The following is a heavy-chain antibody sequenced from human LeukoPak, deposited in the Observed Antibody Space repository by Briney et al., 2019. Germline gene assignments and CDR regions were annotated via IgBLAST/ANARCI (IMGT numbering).Heavy chain of an antibody. Sequence: GRSLRLSCAGSGFIFNNYAMHWVRQPPGEGLEWVSGISWNSGSIDYADSVKGRFTISRDNAKNSLYLQMNSLRVEDTAFYYCAKDNRRHYTSGPNPDSLHWGQGALVTVSS. V-gene: IGHV3-9*01. J-gene: IGHJ4*02. CDR3: AKDNRRHYTSGPNPDSLH. CDR1: GFIFNNYA. CDR2: ISWNSGSI. D-gene: IGHD6-19*01.